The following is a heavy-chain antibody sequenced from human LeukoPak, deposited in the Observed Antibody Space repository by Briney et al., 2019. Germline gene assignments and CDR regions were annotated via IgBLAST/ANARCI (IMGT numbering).Heavy chain of an antibody. J-gene: IGHJ4*02. CDR1: GGTISSYY. CDR3: AGGYSISWYYFDY. Sequence: SETLSLTCTVSGGTISSYYWNWIRQPPGKGLEWIGYIYYSGSTNYNPSLKSRVTISVDTSKNQFSLKLSSVTAADTAVYYCAGGYSISWYYFDYWGQGTLVTVSS. V-gene: IGHV4-59*01. D-gene: IGHD6-13*01. CDR2: IYYSGST.